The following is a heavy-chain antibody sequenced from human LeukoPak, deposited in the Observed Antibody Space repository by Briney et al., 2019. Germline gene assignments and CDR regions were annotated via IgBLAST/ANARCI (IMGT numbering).Heavy chain of an antibody. J-gene: IGHJ4*02. Sequence: PSETLSLTCTVSSGSISFYYWSWIRQTPGKGLEWIGYIYYIGSTNSNPSLKSRVTISIDTSKNQFSLRLSSVTAADTAVYYCASSSHSSGYSFGGWGQGTLVTVSS. CDR1: SGSISFYY. CDR2: IYYIGST. V-gene: IGHV4-59*01. CDR3: ASSSHSSGYSFGG. D-gene: IGHD3-22*01.